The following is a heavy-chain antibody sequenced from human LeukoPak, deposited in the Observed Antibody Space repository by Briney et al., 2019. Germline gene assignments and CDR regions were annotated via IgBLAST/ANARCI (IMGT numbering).Heavy chain of an antibody. CDR3: AKDGESGIQWTQGYFDY. J-gene: IGHJ4*02. CDR2: IRYDGSNK. V-gene: IGHV3-30*02. CDR1: GFTFSSYG. Sequence: GGSLRLSCAASGFTFSSYGIHWVRQAPGKGLEWVAFIRYDGSNKNYADSVKGRFTISRDNSKNTLYLQMNSLRAEDTAVYYCAKDGESGIQWTQGYFDYWGQGTLVTVSS. D-gene: IGHD1-1*01.